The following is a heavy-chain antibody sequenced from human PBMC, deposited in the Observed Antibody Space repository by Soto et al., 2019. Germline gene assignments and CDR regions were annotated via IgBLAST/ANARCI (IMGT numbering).Heavy chain of an antibody. J-gene: IGHJ6*02. CDR2: TYYRSKWYN. D-gene: IGHD6-19*01. Sequence: SQTLSLTCAISGDSVSSNSAAWNWIRQSPSRGLEWLGRTYYRSKWYNDYAVSVKSRITINPDTSKNQFSLQLNSVTPEDTAVYYCAISYSSGWFSYYYYYYGMDVWGQGTTVTVSS. CDR1: GDSVSSNSAA. CDR3: AISYSSGWFSYYYYYYGMDV. V-gene: IGHV6-1*01.